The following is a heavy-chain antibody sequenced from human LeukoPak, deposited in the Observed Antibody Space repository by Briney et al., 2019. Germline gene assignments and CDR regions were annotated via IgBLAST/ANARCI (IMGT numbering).Heavy chain of an antibody. Sequence: SQTLSLTCAISGDSVSSNNTAWNWIRQSPSRGLEWLGRTYYRSKWSSDYAVPVRNRITINADTSMNQFALQLRYVTPEDTAVYFCVRVGYNSGLYFYGMDVWGQGTTVTVSS. CDR2: TYYRSKWSS. V-gene: IGHV6-1*01. D-gene: IGHD6-19*01. CDR3: VRVGYNSGLYFYGMDV. J-gene: IGHJ6*02. CDR1: GDSVSSNNTA.